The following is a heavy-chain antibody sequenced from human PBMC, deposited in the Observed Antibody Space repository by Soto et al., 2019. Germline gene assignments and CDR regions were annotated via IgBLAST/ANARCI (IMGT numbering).Heavy chain of an antibody. D-gene: IGHD2-2*01. CDR2: INHSGST. J-gene: IGHJ5*02. Sequence: QVQLQQWGAGLLKPSETLSLTCAVYGGSFSGYYWSWIRQPPGKGLEWIGEINHSGSTNYNPSLMSRVTISVVTSKNHFPLKLSSVTAADTAVYYCARGRVRVVPAAKYNWFDRWGQGTLVTVSS. CDR1: GGSFSGYY. CDR3: ARGRVRVVPAAKYNWFDR. V-gene: IGHV4-34*01.